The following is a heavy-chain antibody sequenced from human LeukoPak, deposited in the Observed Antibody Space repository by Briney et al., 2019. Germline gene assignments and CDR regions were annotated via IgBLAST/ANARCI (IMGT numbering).Heavy chain of an antibody. CDR3: ARGRDSGSFIIDY. V-gene: IGHV3-30-3*01. D-gene: IGHD3-10*01. CDR1: GFTFASYA. CDR2: ISSDGTTE. J-gene: IGHJ4*02. Sequence: PGGSLRLSCAGSGFTFASYAVHWVRQAPGKRLEWVAFISSDGTTEHYRDSVKGGFTLSRDTSKNTVSLQINSLGTEDTAVYYCARGRDSGSFIIDYWGQGTLVTVSS.